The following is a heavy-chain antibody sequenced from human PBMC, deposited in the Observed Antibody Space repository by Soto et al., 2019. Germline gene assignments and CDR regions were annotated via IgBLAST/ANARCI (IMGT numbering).Heavy chain of an antibody. CDR2: IIPIFGTA. CDR3: AIYAALYSSSSYYYYGMDV. Sequence: SVKVSCKASGGTFSSYAISWVRQAPGQGLDWMGGIIPIFGTANYAQKFQGRVTITADESTSTAYMELSSLRSEDTAVYYCAIYAALYSSSSYYYYGMDVWGQGTTVTVSS. V-gene: IGHV1-69*13. J-gene: IGHJ6*02. CDR1: GGTFSSYA. D-gene: IGHD6-13*01.